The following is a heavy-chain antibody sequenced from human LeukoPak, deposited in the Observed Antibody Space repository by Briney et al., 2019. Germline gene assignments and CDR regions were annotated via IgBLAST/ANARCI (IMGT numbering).Heavy chain of an antibody. CDR1: GLTFDDYA. D-gene: IGHD3-22*01. CDR3: AKDGANYYDSSGYYGPFDY. V-gene: IGHV3-43D*04. Sequence: PGGSLRLSCAASGLTFDDYAMHWVRQAPGKGLEWVSLISWDGGSTYYADSVKGRFTISRDNSKNSLYLQMNSLRAEDTALYYCAKDGANYYDSSGYYGPFDYWGQGTLVTVSS. CDR2: ISWDGGST. J-gene: IGHJ4*02.